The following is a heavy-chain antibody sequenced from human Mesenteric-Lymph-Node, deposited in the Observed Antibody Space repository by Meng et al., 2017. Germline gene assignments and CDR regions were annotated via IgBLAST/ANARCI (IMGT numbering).Heavy chain of an antibody. CDR2: INPNSGGT. Sequence: ASVKVSCKASGYTFTSYGISWVRQAPGQGLEWMGRINPNSGGTNYAQKFQGRVTMTRDTSISTAYMELSRLRSDDTAVYYCARDHNSSSWSMGYWGQGTLVTVSS. V-gene: IGHV1-2*06. D-gene: IGHD6-13*01. CDR1: GYTFTSYG. CDR3: ARDHNSSSWSMGY. J-gene: IGHJ4*02.